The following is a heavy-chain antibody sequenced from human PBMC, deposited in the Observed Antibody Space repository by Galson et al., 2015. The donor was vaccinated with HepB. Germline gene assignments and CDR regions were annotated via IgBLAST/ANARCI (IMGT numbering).Heavy chain of an antibody. Sequence: SLRLSCAASGFTFSSYSMNWVRQAPGKGLEWVSFISSGSYYIYYADSVKGRFTISRDNAKNSLFLQMDSLRVEDTAVYYCARDRQKVADAPYQVDYWGQGNLGIVSS. CDR1: GFTFSSYS. D-gene: IGHD2-2*01. CDR2: ISSGSYYI. V-gene: IGHV3-21*01. CDR3: ARDRQKVADAPYQVDY. J-gene: IGHJ4*02.